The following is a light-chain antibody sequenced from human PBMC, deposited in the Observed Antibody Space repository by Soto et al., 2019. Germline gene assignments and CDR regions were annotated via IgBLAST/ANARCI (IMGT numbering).Light chain of an antibody. J-gene: IGKJ4*01. CDR2: TAS. CDR3: QQSYSTPSHT. CDR1: QSISSY. V-gene: IGKV1-39*01. Sequence: DIQMTQSPSSLSASVGDRVTITCRASQSISSYLNWYQQKPGKAPKLLISTASSLQSGVPSRFSGSGSGTDFTLTISSLQPEDFATYYCQQSYSTPSHTFGGGTKVEIK.